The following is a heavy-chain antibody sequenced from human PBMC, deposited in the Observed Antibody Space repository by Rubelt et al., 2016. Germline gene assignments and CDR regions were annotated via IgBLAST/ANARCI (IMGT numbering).Heavy chain of an antibody. CDR2: IGTAGDT. D-gene: IGHD5-12*01. J-gene: IGHJ4*02. Sequence: VQLVESGGGVVQPGRSLRLSCAASGFTFSSYDMHWVRQATGKGLEWVSAIGTAGDTYYPGSVKGRFTISRENAKNTLYLQMNSLRAEDTAVYYCAKGGGYDLPSSSDYWGQGTLVTVSS. CDR3: AKGGGYDLPSSSDY. CDR1: GFTFSSYD. V-gene: IGHV3-13*01.